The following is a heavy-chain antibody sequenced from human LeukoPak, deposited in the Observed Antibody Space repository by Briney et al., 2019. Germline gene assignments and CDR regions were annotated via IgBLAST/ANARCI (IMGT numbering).Heavy chain of an antibody. J-gene: IGHJ3*02. CDR3: ARYNDFWSGYPPSDAFDI. Sequence: NPSETLSLTCTVSGGSISSSSYYWGWIRQPPGKGLEWIGSIYYSGSTYYNPSLKSRVTISVDTSKNQFSLKLSSVTAADPAVYYCARYNDFWSGYPPSDAFDIWGQGTMVTVSS. D-gene: IGHD3-3*01. CDR1: GGSISSSSYY. CDR2: IYYSGST. V-gene: IGHV4-39*07.